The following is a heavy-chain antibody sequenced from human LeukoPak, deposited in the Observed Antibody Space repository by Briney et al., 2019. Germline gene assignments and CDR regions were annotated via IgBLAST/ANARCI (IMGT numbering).Heavy chain of an antibody. J-gene: IGHJ6*02. CDR2: VIPIFGTA. CDR3: ARDSGRYCSSTSCYTLGYYYGMDV. D-gene: IGHD2-2*02. V-gene: IGHV1-69*13. CDR1: GYTFTSYY. Sequence: GASVKVSCKASGYTFTSYYILWVRQAPGQGLEWMGGVIPIFGTANYAQKFQGRVTITADESTSTAYMELSSLRSEDTAVYYCARDSGRYCSSTSCYTLGYYYGMDVWGQGTTVTVSS.